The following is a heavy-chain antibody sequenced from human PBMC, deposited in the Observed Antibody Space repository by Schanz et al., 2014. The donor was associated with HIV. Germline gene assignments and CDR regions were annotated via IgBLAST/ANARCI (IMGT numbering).Heavy chain of an antibody. V-gene: IGHV3-33*06. Sequence: QVELVESGGGVVQPGRSLRLSCAASGFTFSSYGMHWVRQAPGKGLEWVAVIWYDGTNKYYADSVKGRFTISRDNSKNTVDLQMNSLRAEDTAVYYCAKAGGGPSPSYYGMDVWGQGTTVIVSS. CDR1: GFTFSSYG. CDR2: IWYDGTNK. J-gene: IGHJ6*02. CDR3: AKAGGGPSPSYYGMDV. D-gene: IGHD3-10*01.